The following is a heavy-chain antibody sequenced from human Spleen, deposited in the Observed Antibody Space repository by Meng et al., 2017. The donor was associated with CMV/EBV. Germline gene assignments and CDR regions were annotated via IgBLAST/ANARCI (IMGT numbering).Heavy chain of an antibody. V-gene: IGHV1-2*02. J-gene: IGHJ4*02. CDR3: ARDWIKGGNDYGDVDY. D-gene: IGHD4/OR15-4a*01. CDR1: GYTFTGFY. Sequence: ASVKVSSKASGYTFTGFYMHWVRQAPGQGLEWMGWINPNSGGTNYAQKFQGRVTMTRDTSISTAYMELSRLRSDDTAVYYCARDWIKGGNDYGDVDYWGQGTLVTVSS. CDR2: INPNSGGT.